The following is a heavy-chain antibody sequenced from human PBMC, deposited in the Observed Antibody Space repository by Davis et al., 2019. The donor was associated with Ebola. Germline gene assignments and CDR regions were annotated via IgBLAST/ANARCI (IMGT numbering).Heavy chain of an antibody. Sequence: PSETLSLTCTVSGVSISRHYWSWIRQPPGKRLEWIGSIYHTGNAYYNSSLASRATISVDTSKNQFSLKLTSVTAADTAMYYCSERGSSVWGQGTLVTVSS. CDR2: IYHTGNA. J-gene: IGHJ4*02. D-gene: IGHD3-10*01. CDR1: GVSISRHY. V-gene: IGHV4-59*03. CDR3: SERGSSV.